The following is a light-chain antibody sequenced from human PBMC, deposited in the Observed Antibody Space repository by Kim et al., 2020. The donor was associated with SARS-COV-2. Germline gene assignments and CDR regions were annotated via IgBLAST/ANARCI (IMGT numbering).Light chain of an antibody. V-gene: IGLV2-14*04. Sequence: QSITISCTRSSSDVGGYNYVSWYQQHPGKAPKLMIYDVSKRPSGVSNRFSGSKSGNTASLTISGLQAEDEADYYCSSYTSSSTFVVFGGGTKLTVL. CDR3: SSYTSSSTFVV. CDR1: SSDVGGYNY. CDR2: DVS. J-gene: IGLJ2*01.